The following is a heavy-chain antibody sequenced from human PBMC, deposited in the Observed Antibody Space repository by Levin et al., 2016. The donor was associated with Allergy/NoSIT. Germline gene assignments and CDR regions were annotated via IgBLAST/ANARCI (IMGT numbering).Heavy chain of an antibody. Sequence: RQAPGKGLEWIGSIYYSGSTYYNPSLKSRVTISVDTSKNQFSLKLSSVTAADTAVYYCARPNSGIAAAGDNWFDPWGQGTLVTVSS. CDR3: ARPNSGIAAAGDNWFDP. CDR2: IYYSGST. D-gene: IGHD6-13*01. J-gene: IGHJ5*02. V-gene: IGHV4-39*01.